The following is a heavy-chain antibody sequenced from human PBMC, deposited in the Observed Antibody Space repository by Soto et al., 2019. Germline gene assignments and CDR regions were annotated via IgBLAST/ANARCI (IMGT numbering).Heavy chain of an antibody. D-gene: IGHD5-12*01. CDR1: GFTFSSCW. CDR3: ARTISGYELYYYYYYMDV. Sequence: PGGALRLSCAASGFTFSSCWISLGRQAPGKGLEWVANIKQDGSEKYYVDSVKGRFTISRDNAKNSLYLQMNSLRAEDTAVYYCARTISGYELYYYYYYMDVWGKGTTVTVSS. J-gene: IGHJ6*03. V-gene: IGHV3-7*02. CDR2: IKQDGSEK.